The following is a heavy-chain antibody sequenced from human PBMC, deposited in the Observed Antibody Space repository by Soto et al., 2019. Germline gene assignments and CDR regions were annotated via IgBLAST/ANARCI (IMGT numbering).Heavy chain of an antibody. CDR2: IYYSGST. V-gene: IGHV4-31*03. CDR1: GGSISSGGYY. J-gene: IGHJ4*02. CDR3: ARVSSILGYCSSTSCPIDY. Sequence: NPSETLSLTCTVSGGSISSGGYYWSWIRQHPGKGLEWIGYIYYSGSTYYNPSLKSRVTISVDMSRNQFSLKLSSVTAADTAVYYCARVSSILGYCSSTSCPIDYWGQGTLVTVSS. D-gene: IGHD2-2*01.